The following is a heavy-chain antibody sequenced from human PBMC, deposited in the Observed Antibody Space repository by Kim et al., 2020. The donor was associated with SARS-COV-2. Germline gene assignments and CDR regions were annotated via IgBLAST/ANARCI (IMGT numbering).Heavy chain of an antibody. CDR1: GYTFTTRY. V-gene: IGHV1-2*05. CDR3: ARGNTETIDY. Sequence: ASVKVSCKTSGYTFTTRYLHWVRQAPGHGLEWMGRINPDSGVTDYAQRFQGRVTMTRDKSISTVLMELSSLRSDDTVVYYCARGNTETIDYWGQGTLVTVSS. CDR2: INPDSGVT. J-gene: IGHJ4*02.